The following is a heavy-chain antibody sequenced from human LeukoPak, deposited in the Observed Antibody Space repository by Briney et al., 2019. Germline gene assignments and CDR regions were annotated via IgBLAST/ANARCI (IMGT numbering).Heavy chain of an antibody. CDR1: GGSFSGYY. V-gene: IGHV4-34*01. J-gene: IGHJ4*02. D-gene: IGHD1-20*01. CDR3: ARHFYFNWNDGTQPITIYYFDY. Sequence: SETLSLTCAVYGGSFSGYYWSWIRQPPGKGLEWIGSIYYSGSTYYNPSLKSRVTISVDTSKNQFSLKLSSVTAADTAVYYCARHFYFNWNDGTQPITIYYFDYWGQGTLVTVSS. CDR2: IYYSGST.